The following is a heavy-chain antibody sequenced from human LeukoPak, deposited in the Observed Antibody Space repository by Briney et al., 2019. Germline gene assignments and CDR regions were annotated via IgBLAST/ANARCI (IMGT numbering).Heavy chain of an antibody. J-gene: IGHJ4*02. CDR3: AKENMGIDYFDY. CDR2: IYYSGST. D-gene: IGHD7-27*01. Sequence: PSETLSLTCTVSGGSISSYYWSWIRQRPGKGLEWIGYIYYSGSTNYNPSLKSRVTIPVDTSKNQFSLKLSSVTAEDTAVYYCAKENMGIDYFDYWGQGTLVTASS. V-gene: IGHV4-59*01. CDR1: GGSISSYY.